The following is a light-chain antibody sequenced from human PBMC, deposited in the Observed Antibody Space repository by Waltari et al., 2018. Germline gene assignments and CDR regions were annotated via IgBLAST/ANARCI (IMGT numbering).Light chain of an antibody. CDR3: SSYISSSTLEL. V-gene: IGLV2-14*03. Sequence: QSALTQPASVXGSPGKSITIPSTGTSSNVGAYNYFSWSQQHPGKAPKLIIFNVSNRPSGVSNRFSGSKSGNTASLTISGLQAEDEADYYCSSYISSSTLELFGGGTSLTVL. J-gene: IGLJ2*01. CDR1: SSNVGAYNY. CDR2: NVS.